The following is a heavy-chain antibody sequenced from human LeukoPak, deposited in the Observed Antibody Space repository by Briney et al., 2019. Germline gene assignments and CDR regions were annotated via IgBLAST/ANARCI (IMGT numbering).Heavy chain of an antibody. CDR2: IKQDGSEK. Sequence: GGSLRLSCAASGFTFSSYWMSWVRQAPGKGLEWVANIKQDGSEKYYVDSVKGRFTISRDNAKNSLYLQMNSLRAEDTAVYYCARGEAGGDSHYYYYYMDVWGKGTTVTISS. V-gene: IGHV3-7*01. CDR1: GFTFSSYW. CDR3: ARGEAGGDSHYYYYYMDV. D-gene: IGHD4-17*01. J-gene: IGHJ6*03.